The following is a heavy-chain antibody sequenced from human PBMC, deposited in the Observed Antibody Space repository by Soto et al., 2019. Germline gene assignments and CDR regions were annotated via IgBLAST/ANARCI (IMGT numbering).Heavy chain of an antibody. Sequence: SETLSLTCSVSTGSMRTYYWTWIRQSPGKGLEWIGQISHTGRTKYNPSLESRVTISVDTSRKQFSLKLTSVTAADTALYYCARDDTTGLFDFWGQGTLVTV. D-gene: IGHD4-17*01. J-gene: IGHJ4*02. CDR3: ARDDTTGLFDF. V-gene: IGHV4-59*01. CDR2: ISHTGRT. CDR1: TGSMRTYY.